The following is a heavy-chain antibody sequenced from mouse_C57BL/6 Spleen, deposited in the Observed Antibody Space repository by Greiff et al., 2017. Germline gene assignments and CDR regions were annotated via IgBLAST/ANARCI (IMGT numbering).Heavy chain of an antibody. Sequence: EVQLVESGGGLVKPGGSLKLSCAASGFTFSDYGMHWVRQAPEKGLEWVAYISSGSSTIYYADTVKGRFTISRDNAKNTLFLQMTSLRSEDTAMYYCARPGTGYYAMDYWGQGTSVTVSS. J-gene: IGHJ4*01. D-gene: IGHD3-3*01. CDR3: ARPGTGYYAMDY. V-gene: IGHV5-17*01. CDR2: ISSGSSTI. CDR1: GFTFSDYG.